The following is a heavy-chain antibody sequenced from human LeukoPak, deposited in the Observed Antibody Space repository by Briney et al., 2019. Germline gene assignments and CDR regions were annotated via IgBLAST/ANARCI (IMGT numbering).Heavy chain of an antibody. J-gene: IGHJ4*02. Sequence: GGSLRLSCAASGFTFSSYAMAWVRQAPGKEPEWVSVITGGGADTYQIDSVKGRFTISRDNSKNTLYLQMNSLRAEDTAVYFCAKGTLGHCNGASCYPLDYWGQGTLVTVSS. CDR3: AKGTLGHCNGASCYPLDY. V-gene: IGHV3-23*01. CDR1: GFTFSSYA. CDR2: ITGGGADT. D-gene: IGHD2-15*01.